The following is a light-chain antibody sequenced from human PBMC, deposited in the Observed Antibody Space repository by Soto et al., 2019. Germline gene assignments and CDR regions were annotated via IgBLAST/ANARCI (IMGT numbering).Light chain of an antibody. V-gene: IGKV3-20*01. CDR3: QQYGSLPRT. CDR2: GAS. Sequence: EIVLTQSPGTLSLSPGERATLSCRASQSVSSSSLDWYQQKPGQAPRLLIYGASSRATAIPDRFSGSGSVPDFTLIISRLEPEDFAVYYCQQYGSLPRTFGQGTNVELK. CDR1: QSVSSSS. J-gene: IGKJ1*01.